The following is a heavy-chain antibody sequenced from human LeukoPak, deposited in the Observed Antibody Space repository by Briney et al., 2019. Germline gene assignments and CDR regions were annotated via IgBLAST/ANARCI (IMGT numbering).Heavy chain of an antibody. CDR3: AKGFATTDY. D-gene: IGHD1-7*01. CDR1: GYTFISFG. J-gene: IGHJ4*02. CDR2: SSAYNGDT. Sequence: EASVKVSCKASGYTFISFGISWVRQAPGQGLEWMGWSSAYNGDTKYAQRFQGRVTMITDIPTSTAYMEVRSLRAEDTAVYYCAKGFATTDYWGQGTLVTVSS. V-gene: IGHV1-18*01.